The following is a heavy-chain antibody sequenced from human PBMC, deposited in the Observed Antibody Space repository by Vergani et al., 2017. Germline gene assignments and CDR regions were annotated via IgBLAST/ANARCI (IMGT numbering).Heavy chain of an antibody. D-gene: IGHD2-2*01. CDR3: AKGLGSTACHHCYPYFDF. V-gene: IGHV3-30*18. Sequence: QVQLVESGGGVVQPGRSLRLSCAASGFPFSSYGMHWVRQAPGKGLEWVSLISYDESDKFYTESVRGRFTISRDNAKNTVYLQMDSLTIEDTAVYFCAKGLGSTACHHCYPYFDFWGPGTLVTVSS. J-gene: IGHJ4*01. CDR1: GFPFSSYG. CDR2: ISYDESDK.